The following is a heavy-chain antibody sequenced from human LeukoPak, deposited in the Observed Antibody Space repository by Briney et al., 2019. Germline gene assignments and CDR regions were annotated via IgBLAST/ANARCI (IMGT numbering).Heavy chain of an antibody. D-gene: IGHD6-19*01. V-gene: IGHV3-23*01. CDR3: AKVPRAIAVAGTVALRGHWFDP. CDR1: GFTLSSYA. J-gene: IGHJ5*02. Sequence: GGSLRLSCAASGFTLSSYAMSWVRQAPGRGLEWVSAISGSGGSTYYADSVKGRFTISRDNSKNTLYLQMNSLRAEDTAVYYCAKVPRAIAVAGTVALRGHWFDPWGQGTLVTVSS. CDR2: ISGSGGST.